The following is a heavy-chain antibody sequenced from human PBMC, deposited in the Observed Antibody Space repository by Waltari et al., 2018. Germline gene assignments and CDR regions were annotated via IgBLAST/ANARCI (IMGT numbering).Heavy chain of an antibody. CDR3: ARIDYYGSGSYYLFDY. J-gene: IGHJ4*02. CDR1: GYTFTSYA. CDR2: INAGNGNK. D-gene: IGHD3-10*01. Sequence: QVQLVQSGAEVKKPGASVKVSCKASGYTFTSYAMLWMRQAPGQRLEWMGWINAGNGNKKYSQKFQGRVTITRDTSASTAYMELSSLRSEDTAVYYCARIDYYGSGSYYLFDYWGQGTLVTVSS. V-gene: IGHV1-3*01.